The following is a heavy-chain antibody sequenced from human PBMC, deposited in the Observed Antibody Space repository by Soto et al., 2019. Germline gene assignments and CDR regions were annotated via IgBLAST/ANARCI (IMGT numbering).Heavy chain of an antibody. Sequence: EVQLVESGGGLVKPGGSLRLSCAASGFTFSSYSMNWVRQAPGKGLEWVSSISSSSSYIYYADSVKGRFTISRDNAKNSLYLQMNSLRAEDTAVYYCARGPGTYCTNGVCYSGAFDIWGQGTMVTVSS. CDR1: GFTFSSYS. CDR2: ISSSSSYI. CDR3: ARGPGTYCTNGVCYSGAFDI. J-gene: IGHJ3*02. V-gene: IGHV3-21*01. D-gene: IGHD2-8*01.